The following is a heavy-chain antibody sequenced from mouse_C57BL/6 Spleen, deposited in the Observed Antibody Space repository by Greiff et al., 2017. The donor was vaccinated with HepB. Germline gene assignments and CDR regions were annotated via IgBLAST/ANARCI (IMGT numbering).Heavy chain of an antibody. CDR3: ARGDYDLYFDY. CDR2: IYPGDGDT. Sequence: SGPELVKPGASVKISCKASGYAFSSSWMNWVKQRPGKGLEWIGRIYPGDGDTNYNGKFKGKATLTADKSSSTAYMQLSSLTSEDSAIYFCARGDYDLYFDYWGQGTTLTVSS. CDR1: GYAFSSSW. V-gene: IGHV1-82*01. D-gene: IGHD2-4*01. J-gene: IGHJ2*01.